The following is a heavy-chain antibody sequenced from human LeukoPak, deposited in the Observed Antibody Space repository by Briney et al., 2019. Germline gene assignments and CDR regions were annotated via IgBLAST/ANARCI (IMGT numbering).Heavy chain of an antibody. D-gene: IGHD2/OR15-2a*01. CDR1: GYTLTELS. CDR3: ATVISFPRALRIFDY. CDR2: FDPEDGET. J-gene: IGHJ4*02. Sequence: ASVKVSCKVSGYTLTELSMHWVRQAPGKGLEWMGGFDPEDGETIHAQKFQGRVTMTEDTSTDTAYMELSSLRSEDTAVYYCATVISFPRALRIFDYWGQGTLVTVSS. V-gene: IGHV1-24*01.